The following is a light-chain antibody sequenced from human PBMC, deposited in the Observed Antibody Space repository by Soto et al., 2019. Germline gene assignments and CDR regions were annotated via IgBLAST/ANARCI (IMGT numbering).Light chain of an antibody. CDR1: SSDV. Sequence: QSALTQPRSVSGSPGQSVTISCTGTSSDVVSWYQQHPGKAPKLIIYYVSQRPSGVPDRFSGSKSGNTASPTISGLQAEDEADYYCCSSSGGFTWVFGGGTKVTAL. CDR2: YVS. CDR3: CSSSGGFTWV. V-gene: IGLV2-11*01. J-gene: IGLJ3*02.